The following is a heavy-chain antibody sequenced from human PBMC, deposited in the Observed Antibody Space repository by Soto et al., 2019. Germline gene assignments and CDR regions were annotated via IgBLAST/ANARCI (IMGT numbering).Heavy chain of an antibody. CDR3: AINTLNYDFGSGPAPYGMDV. CDR2: IYYSGST. CDR1: GGSISSYY. Sequence: SETLSLTCTVSGGSISSYYWSWIRQPPGKGLEWIGYIYYSGSTNYNPSLKSRVTISVDTSKNQFSLKLSSVTAADTGVYYCAINTLNYDFGSGPAPYGMDVWGQGTTVTVSS. V-gene: IGHV4-59*01. J-gene: IGHJ6*02. D-gene: IGHD3-3*01.